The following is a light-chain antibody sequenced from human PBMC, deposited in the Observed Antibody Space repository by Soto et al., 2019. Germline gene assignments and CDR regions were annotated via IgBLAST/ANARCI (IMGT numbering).Light chain of an antibody. V-gene: IGKV1-5*03. CDR1: ERCSRC. J-gene: IGKJ1*01. Sequence: DIKITQSPSTLSASVGDRVTITCRASERCSRCLAWDQQKPGRTPQLLIYQASTLVTGVPARFSGSGSGTEFTLTISSLQPDDFATSYFQQYNAYSQAFGPGTKV. CDR2: QAS. CDR3: QQYNAYSQA.